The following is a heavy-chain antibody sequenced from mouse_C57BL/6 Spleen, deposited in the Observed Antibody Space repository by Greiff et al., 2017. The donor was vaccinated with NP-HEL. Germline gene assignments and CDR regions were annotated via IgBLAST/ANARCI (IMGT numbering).Heavy chain of an antibody. CDR1: GYTFTSYG. CDR3: ARLYGSPPWVAY. D-gene: IGHD1-1*01. CDR2: IYPRSGNT. J-gene: IGHJ3*01. Sequence: QVHVKQSGAELARPGASVKLSCKASGYTFTSYGISWVKQRTGQGLEWIGEIYPRSGNTYYNEKFKGKATLTADKSSSTAYMELRSLTSEDSAVYFCARLYGSPPWVAYWGQGTLVTVSA. V-gene: IGHV1-81*01.